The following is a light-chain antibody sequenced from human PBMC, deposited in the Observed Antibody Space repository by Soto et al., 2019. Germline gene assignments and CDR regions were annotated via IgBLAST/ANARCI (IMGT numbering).Light chain of an antibody. CDR1: ASDVGDYNY. V-gene: IGLV2-11*01. Sequence: QSVLTQPRSASGSPEQSVTISCTGSASDVGDYNYVSWYQRHPGKAPKLVIYDVNKRPSGVPDRFSGSKSGNAASLTISGLQAEEEADYYCCSFAGSHTLYVFGTGTKLTVL. J-gene: IGLJ1*01. CDR3: CSFAGSHTLYV. CDR2: DVN.